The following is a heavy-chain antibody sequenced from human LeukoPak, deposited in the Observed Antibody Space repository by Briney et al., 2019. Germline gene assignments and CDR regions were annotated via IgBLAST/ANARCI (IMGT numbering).Heavy chain of an antibody. J-gene: IGHJ5*02. D-gene: IGHD2-2*01. CDR1: VYIFTDYY. Sequence: ASVKVSCKASVYIFTDYYMHWLRQAPGHGLEWMGWMNPNSGGANYAQKFQGRVTMSRDTSISTAYMELSSLISDDTAVYYCATAGTVEAAATRWFDPWGQGTLVTVSS. V-gene: IGHV1-2*02. CDR2: MNPNSGGA. CDR3: ATAGTVEAAATRWFDP.